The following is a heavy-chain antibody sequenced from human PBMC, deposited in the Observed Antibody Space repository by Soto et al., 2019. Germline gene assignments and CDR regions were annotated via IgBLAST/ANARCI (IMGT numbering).Heavy chain of an antibody. CDR1: GYTFTGYY. CDR2: INPNSGGT. J-gene: IGHJ6*02. Sequence: ASVKVSCKASGYTFTGYYMHWVRQAPGQGLEWMGWINPNSGGTNYAQKFQGWVTMTRDTSISTAYMELSRLRSDDTAVYYCARGRIQLRNYYYYGMDVWGQGTTVTAP. CDR3: ARGRIQLRNYYYYGMDV. D-gene: IGHD5-18*01. V-gene: IGHV1-2*04.